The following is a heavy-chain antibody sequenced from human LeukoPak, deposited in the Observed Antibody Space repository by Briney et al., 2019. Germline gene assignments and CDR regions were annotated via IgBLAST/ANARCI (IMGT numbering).Heavy chain of an antibody. CDR2: ISGDGTRT. Sequence: GGSLRLSCAASGFSFSSYAMTWARQAPVKGLEWVSAISGDGTRTYYADSVKGRFTISRDNSKNTLFLQVNSLRAEDTAVYYCAKVRTYFYHGLDVWGQGTTVTVSS. D-gene: IGHD1-14*01. J-gene: IGHJ6*02. CDR3: AKVRTYFYHGLDV. V-gene: IGHV3-23*01. CDR1: GFSFSSYA.